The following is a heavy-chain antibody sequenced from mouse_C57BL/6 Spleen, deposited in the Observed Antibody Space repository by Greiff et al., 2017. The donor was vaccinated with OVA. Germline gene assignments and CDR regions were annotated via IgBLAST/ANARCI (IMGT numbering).Heavy chain of an antibody. Sequence: VKLQESDAELVKPGASVKISCKVSGYTFTDHTIHWMKQRPEQGLEWIGYIYPRDGSTKYNEKFKGKATLTADKSSSTAYMQLNSLTSEDSAVYFCARGRDYDGYYAMDYRGQGTSVTVSS. D-gene: IGHD2-4*01. CDR2: IYPRDGST. J-gene: IGHJ4*01. CDR1: GYTFTDHT. CDR3: ARGRDYDGYYAMDY. V-gene: IGHV1-78*01.